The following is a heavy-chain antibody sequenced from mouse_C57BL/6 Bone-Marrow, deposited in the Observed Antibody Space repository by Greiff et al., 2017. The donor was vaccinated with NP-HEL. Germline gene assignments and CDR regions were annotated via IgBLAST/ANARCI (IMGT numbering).Heavy chain of an antibody. Sequence: VKLQESGPELVKPGASVKISCKASGYAFSSSWMNWVKQRPGKGLEWIGRIYPGDGDTNYNGKFKGKATLTADKSSSTAYMQLSSLTSEDSAVYFCARWRLRRDYYAMDYWGQGTSVTVSS. V-gene: IGHV1-82*01. CDR3: ARWRLRRDYYAMDY. CDR1: GYAFSSSW. J-gene: IGHJ4*01. CDR2: IYPGDGDT. D-gene: IGHD2-4*01.